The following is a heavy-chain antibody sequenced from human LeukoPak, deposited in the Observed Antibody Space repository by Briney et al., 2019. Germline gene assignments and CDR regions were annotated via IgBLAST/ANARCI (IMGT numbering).Heavy chain of an antibody. CDR2: IYSGGST. CDR3: ARGGSSGWHFYFDY. J-gene: IGHJ4*02. V-gene: IGHV3-53*01. Sequence: GGSLRLSCAASGFTVSSNYMSWVRQAPGKGLEWGSGIYSGGSTYYADSVKGRFTISRDNSKNTLYLQMTSLRAEDTAVYYCARGGSSGWHFYFDYWGQGTLVTVSS. CDR1: GFTVSSNY. D-gene: IGHD6-19*01.